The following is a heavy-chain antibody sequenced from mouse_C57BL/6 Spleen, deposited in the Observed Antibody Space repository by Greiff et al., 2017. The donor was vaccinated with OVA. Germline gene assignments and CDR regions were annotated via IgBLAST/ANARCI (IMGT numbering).Heavy chain of an antibody. J-gene: IGHJ2*01. Sequence: QVQLQQPGAELVKPGASVKMSCTASGYTFTSYWITWVKQRPGQGLEWIGDIYPGSGSTNYNEKFKSKATLTVDTSTSTAFMQLSSLPSENSAVYYFATTVVAYYFDYWGQGTTLTVSS. V-gene: IGHV1-55*01. CDR2: IYPGSGST. D-gene: IGHD1-1*01. CDR1: GYTFTSYW. CDR3: ATTVVAYYFDY.